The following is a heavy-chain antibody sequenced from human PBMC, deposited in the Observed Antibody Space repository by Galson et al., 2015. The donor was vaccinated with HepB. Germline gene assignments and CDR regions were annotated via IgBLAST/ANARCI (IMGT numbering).Heavy chain of an antibody. CDR3: AKDLHPFGDYYDSSAGDW. CDR1: GFTFNDYA. Sequence: SLRLSCAASGFTFNDYAMHWVRQAPGKGLEWVSGISWNSGSIGYADSVKGRFTISRDNAKNSLYLQMNSLRAEDTALYYCAKDLHPFGDYYDSSAGDWWGQGTLVTVSS. D-gene: IGHD3-22*01. V-gene: IGHV3-9*01. CDR2: ISWNSGSI. J-gene: IGHJ4*02.